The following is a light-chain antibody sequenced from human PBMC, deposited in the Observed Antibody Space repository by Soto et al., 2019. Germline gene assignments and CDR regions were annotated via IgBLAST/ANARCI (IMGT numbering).Light chain of an antibody. V-gene: IGKV3-11*01. J-gene: IGKJ5*01. Sequence: ENVLKKSADTMSLSPGERATISSRASQSVSRYLAWYQQKPGQAPRLLIYDASNRATGIPARFSGSGSGTDFTLTISSLEPEDFAVYYCQPLCNWPPITFGQGTRLDI. CDR2: DAS. CDR1: QSVSRY. CDR3: QPLCNWPPIT.